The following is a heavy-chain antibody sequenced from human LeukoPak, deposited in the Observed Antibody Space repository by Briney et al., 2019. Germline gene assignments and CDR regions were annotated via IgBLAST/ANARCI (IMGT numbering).Heavy chain of an antibody. V-gene: IGHV3-21*01. D-gene: IGHD3-3*01. J-gene: IGHJ5*02. CDR1: GFTFSSYS. Sequence: PGGSLRLSCAASGFTFSSYSMNWVRQAPGKGLEWVSSISSSSSYIYYADSVKGRFTISRDNAKNSLYLQMNSLRAEDTAVYYCARVLRFLEWLPNWFDPWGQGTLVTVSP. CDR3: ARVLRFLEWLPNWFDP. CDR2: ISSSSSYI.